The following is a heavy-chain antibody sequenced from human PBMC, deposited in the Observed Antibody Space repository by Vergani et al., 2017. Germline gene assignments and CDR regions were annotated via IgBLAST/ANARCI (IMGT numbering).Heavy chain of an antibody. CDR2: IKQDGSEK. J-gene: IGHJ4*02. D-gene: IGHD2-2*02. V-gene: IGHV3-7*01. CDR1: GFTFSSYW. Sequence: EVQLVESGGGLVQPGGSLRLSCTASGFTFSSYWMIWVRQAPGKGMEWVANIKQDGSEKYYVDSVKGRVTISRDNAKNSLYLQMNSLRAEDTAVYYCAKDYCSSTRCDTGPFDYWGQGTLVTVSS. CDR3: AKDYCSSTRCDTGPFDY.